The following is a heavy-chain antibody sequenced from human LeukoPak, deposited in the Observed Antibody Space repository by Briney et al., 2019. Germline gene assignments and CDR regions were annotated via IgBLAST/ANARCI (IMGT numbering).Heavy chain of an antibody. V-gene: IGHV3-9*01. Sequence: PGRSLRLSCAASGFTFHDYAMHWVRQAPGKGLEWVSGISWNSGSIGYADSVKGRFTISRDNAKNSLYLQMNSLRAEDTALYYCAKDRAVVVVTAPIDWGQGTLVTVSS. CDR3: AKDRAVVVVTAPID. J-gene: IGHJ4*02. D-gene: IGHD2-21*02. CDR2: ISWNSGSI. CDR1: GFTFHDYA.